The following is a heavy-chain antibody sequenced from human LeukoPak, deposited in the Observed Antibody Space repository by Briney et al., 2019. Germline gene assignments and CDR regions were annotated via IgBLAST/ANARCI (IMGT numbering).Heavy chain of an antibody. CDR2: IKEDGSDK. Sequence: GGSLRLSCAASGFTFSSYAMSWVRQAPGKGLEWVADIKEDGSDKYYVDSVKGRFTISRDNAKNSLYLQMNSLRAEDTAVYYCAKNGHYLDSRGQGTLVTVSS. CDR3: AKNGHYLDS. V-gene: IGHV3-7*01. J-gene: IGHJ4*02. CDR1: GFTFSSYA. D-gene: IGHD2-8*01.